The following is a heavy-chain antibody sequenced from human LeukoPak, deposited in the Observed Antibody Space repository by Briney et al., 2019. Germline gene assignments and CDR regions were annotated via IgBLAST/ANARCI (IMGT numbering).Heavy chain of an antibody. CDR1: SSSXYY. D-gene: IGHD3-10*01. J-gene: IGHJ5*02. Sequence: SSSXYYWXWLRQXPGTGLEWIGSIYYSGSTYYNPSLKSRVTISVDTSKNQFSLKLSSVTAADTAVYYCARHRGGSWFDPWGQGTLVTVSS. CDR2: IYYSGST. CDR3: ARHRGGSWFDP. V-gene: IGHV4-39*01.